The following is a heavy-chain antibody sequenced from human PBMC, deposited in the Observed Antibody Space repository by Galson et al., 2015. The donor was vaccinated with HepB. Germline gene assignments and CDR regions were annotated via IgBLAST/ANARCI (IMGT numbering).Heavy chain of an antibody. V-gene: IGHV3-9*01. CDR2: ISWNSDFK. CDR1: GFTFEDYA. D-gene: IGHD3-10*01. J-gene: IGHJ6*02. CDR3: AQDLTYYYGSGSYFVGMDV. Sequence: LRLSCAASGFTFEDYAMHWVRQVPGKGLEWVSGISWNSDFKGYADSVRGRFTISRDNAKYSLYLQMNSLRAEDTALYYCAQDLTYYYGSGSYFVGMDVWGQGTTVTVSS.